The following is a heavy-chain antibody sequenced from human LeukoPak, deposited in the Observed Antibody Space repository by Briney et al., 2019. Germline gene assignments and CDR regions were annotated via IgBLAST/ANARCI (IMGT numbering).Heavy chain of an antibody. CDR2: IYYSGST. V-gene: IGHV4-59*08. D-gene: IGHD2-15*01. Sequence: SETLSLTCTVSGGSISNYYWSWIRQPPGKGLEWIGYIYYSGSTNYNPSLKSRVTISVDTSTNQFSLKLSSVTATDTAVYYCARVGDCSVDSNCYHFADWFDPWGQGTLVTVSS. CDR1: GGSISNYY. J-gene: IGHJ5*02. CDR3: ARVGDCSVDSNCYHFADWFDP.